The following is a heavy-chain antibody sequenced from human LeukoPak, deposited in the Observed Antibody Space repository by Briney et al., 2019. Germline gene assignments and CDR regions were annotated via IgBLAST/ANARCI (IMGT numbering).Heavy chain of an antibody. CDR3: AKGGGFCDY. CDR2: IKQDGSEK. V-gene: IGHV3-7*01. D-gene: IGHD2-15*01. Sequence: GGSLRLSCAASGFTFSNYWMSWVRQAPGKGLEWVANIKQDGSEKYYVDSVKGRFTISRDNAKNSLYLQVNSLRVEDTAVYYCAKGGGFCDYWGQGTLVTVSS. CDR1: GFTFSNYW. J-gene: IGHJ4*02.